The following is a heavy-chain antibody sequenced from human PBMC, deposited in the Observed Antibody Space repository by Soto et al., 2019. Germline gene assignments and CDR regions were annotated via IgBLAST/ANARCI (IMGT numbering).Heavy chain of an antibody. CDR3: ARASRYCSGGSCYPYYYYGMDV. Sequence: GGSLRLSCAASGFTFSGYGMHWVRQAPGKGLEWVAVIWYDGSNKYYADSVKGRFTISRDNSKNTLYLQMNSLRAEDTAVYYCARASRYCSGGSCYPYYYYGMDVWGQGTTVTVSS. V-gene: IGHV3-33*01. CDR2: IWYDGSNK. J-gene: IGHJ6*02. CDR1: GFTFSGYG. D-gene: IGHD2-15*01.